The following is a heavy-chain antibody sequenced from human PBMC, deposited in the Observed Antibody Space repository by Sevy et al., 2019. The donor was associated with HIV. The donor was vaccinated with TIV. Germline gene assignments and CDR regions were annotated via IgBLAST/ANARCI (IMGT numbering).Heavy chain of an antibody. J-gene: IGHJ4*02. Sequence: GPLRLSCAASGFSFSKYWMSWVRQAPGKGLEWVANIKEDGSQKNYLESVKGRFTISRDNAKNLLYLQMNNLRADDTAVYYCARDPDILSGYPSHYFDYWGQGTLVTVSS. V-gene: IGHV3-7*01. D-gene: IGHD3-9*01. CDR3: ARDPDILSGYPSHYFDY. CDR1: GFSFSKYW. CDR2: IKEDGSQK.